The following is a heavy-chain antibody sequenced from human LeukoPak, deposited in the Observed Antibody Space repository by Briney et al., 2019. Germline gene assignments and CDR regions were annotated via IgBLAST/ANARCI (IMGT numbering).Heavy chain of an antibody. D-gene: IGHD5-24*01. CDR3: AKSGYNRFDY. J-gene: IGHJ4*02. V-gene: IGHV4-34*01. CDR1: GGSFSLYY. Sequence: SETLSLTCAVYGGSFSLYYWTWIRQSPGKGLEWIGEINHSGSTNYNPSLKSRVTISVDTSKNQFSLKLSSVTAADTAVYYCAKSGYNRFDYWGQGTLVTVSS. CDR2: INHSGST.